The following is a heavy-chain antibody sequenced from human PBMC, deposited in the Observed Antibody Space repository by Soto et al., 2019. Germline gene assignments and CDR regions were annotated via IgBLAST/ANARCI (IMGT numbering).Heavy chain of an antibody. Sequence: QVQLVQSGAEVKKPGASVKVSCKASGYTFTNYYMHWVRQAPGQGLEWMGIINPSRGTTNYAQKFQDRVTMTRDTSTSTVYMEVSSLRSEDTAVYYCARGAATFGKVIATFDYWGQGTLVTVSS. CDR2: INPSRGTT. D-gene: IGHD3-16*02. V-gene: IGHV1-46*01. CDR3: ARGAATFGKVIATFDY. J-gene: IGHJ4*02. CDR1: GYTFTNYY.